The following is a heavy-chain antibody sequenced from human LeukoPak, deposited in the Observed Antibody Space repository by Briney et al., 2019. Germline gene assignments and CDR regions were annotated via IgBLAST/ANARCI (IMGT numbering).Heavy chain of an antibody. V-gene: IGHV4-30-2*01. CDR2: ISQSGNS. CDR1: GDSISSSTCN. D-gene: IGHD2/OR15-2a*01. Sequence: TPSETLSLTCKVSGDSISSSTCNWSWIRQPPGKGLEWIGYISQSGNSYFTPSLKSRATISVDRSKNHFSLTLISVTAADTAVYYCAREVLRVLHYGMDVWGQGTTVTVSS. J-gene: IGHJ6*02. CDR3: AREVLRVLHYGMDV.